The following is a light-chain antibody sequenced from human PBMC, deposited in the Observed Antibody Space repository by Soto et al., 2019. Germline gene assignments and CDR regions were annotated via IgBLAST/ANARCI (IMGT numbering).Light chain of an antibody. V-gene: IGKV1-5*01. CDR2: DXS. CDR3: QQYKSDTCT. J-gene: IGKJ1*01. Sequence: DIHMTQSPSTLSASLGDRVTITXRASPSISPWFAWYQQQPGXPPKXXXDDXSSLARGGPSRLSGSGSGTEFTLPISSLHPDDFANYYCQQYKSDTCTFGQGTKVDI. CDR1: PSISPW.